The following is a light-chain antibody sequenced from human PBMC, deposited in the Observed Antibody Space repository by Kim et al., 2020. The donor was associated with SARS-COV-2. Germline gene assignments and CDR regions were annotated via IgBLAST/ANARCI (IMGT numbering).Light chain of an antibody. J-gene: IGKJ4*01. CDR2: GTS. CDR1: QPVSSRF. CDR3: QQYGSS. Sequence: LSLSPALLPTLSCRASQPVSSRFFPSYRQKPGQPPRLLFFGTSTRAAGVPDSFSGSASGTDFTLTISSLAPEDSAVYYCQQYGSSFVGATKVDFK. V-gene: IGKV3-20*01.